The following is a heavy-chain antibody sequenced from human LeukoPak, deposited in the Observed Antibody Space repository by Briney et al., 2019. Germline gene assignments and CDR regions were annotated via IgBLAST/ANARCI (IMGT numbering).Heavy chain of an antibody. D-gene: IGHD5-18*01. J-gene: IGHJ3*02. CDR2: ISYDGSNK. CDR3: AKDPAAMVIWNAFDI. CDR1: GFTFSTYA. V-gene: IGHV3-30*18. Sequence: GRSLRLSCAASGFTFSTYAIHWVRQAPGKGLEWVAVISYDGSNKYYADSVKGRFTISRDNSKNTLYLQMNSLRAEGTAVYYCAKDPAAMVIWNAFDIWGQGTMVTVSS.